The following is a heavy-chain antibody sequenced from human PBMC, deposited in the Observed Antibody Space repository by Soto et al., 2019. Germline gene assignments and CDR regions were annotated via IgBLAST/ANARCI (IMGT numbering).Heavy chain of an antibody. CDR3: TRDLPGYGSSWPRE. CDR2: VFGGGAT. V-gene: IGHV3-53*02. D-gene: IGHD6-13*01. J-gene: IGHJ4*02. CDR1: GFTVNDAY. Sequence: EVQLGETGGGLIQPGGSLRLSCAASGFTVNDAYMSWVRQAPGRGLEWVSVVFGGGATYYADSVKGRFTISRDNSKNTLYLQMHNLRAEDTAMYYCTRDLPGYGSSWPREWGQGTLVTVSS.